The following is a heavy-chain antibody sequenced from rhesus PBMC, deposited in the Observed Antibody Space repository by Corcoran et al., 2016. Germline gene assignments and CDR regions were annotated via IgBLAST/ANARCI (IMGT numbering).Heavy chain of an antibody. V-gene: IGHV3S5*01. CDR1: GFTFSSYG. D-gene: IGHD3-9*01. J-gene: IGHJ4*01. Sequence: EVQLVETGGGLVQPGGSLKLSCAASGFTFSSYGMSWVRQAPGKGLEWVSAINSGGGRKYAADSEKGRFTISRDNTKTTLSLQMNSLRAEDTAVYYCAEGGYGTFDYWGQGVLVTVSS. CDR2: INSGGGRK. CDR3: AEGGYGTFDY.